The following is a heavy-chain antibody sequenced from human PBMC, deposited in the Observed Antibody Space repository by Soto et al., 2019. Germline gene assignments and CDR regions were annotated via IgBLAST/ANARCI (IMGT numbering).Heavy chain of an antibody. D-gene: IGHD3-10*01. Sequence: SETLSLTCTDSGGSISSSSYYWGRIRQSPGKGLEWIGSIYYSGSTYYNPSLKSRVTISVDTSKNQFSLKLSSVTAADTAVYYCARHSSYGSGNTLNFDYWGQGTLVTVSS. CDR1: GGSISSSSYY. CDR2: IYYSGST. J-gene: IGHJ4*02. V-gene: IGHV4-39*01. CDR3: ARHSSYGSGNTLNFDY.